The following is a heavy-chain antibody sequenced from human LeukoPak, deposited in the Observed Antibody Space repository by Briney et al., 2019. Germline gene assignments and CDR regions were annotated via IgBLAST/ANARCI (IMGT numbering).Heavy chain of an antibody. CDR2: ISWDGATA. Sequence: RAGGSLRLSCAASGFNFDDYTIHWVRQAPGKRLEWVSLISWDGATAFYADSVKGRFTISRDNSKNSLYLQMNSLTTEDTALYYCAKDHSFLTWSYYFDYWGQGTLVTISS. CDR3: AKDHSFLTWSYYFDY. J-gene: IGHJ4*02. V-gene: IGHV3-43*01. CDR1: GFNFDDYT. D-gene: IGHD3/OR15-3a*01.